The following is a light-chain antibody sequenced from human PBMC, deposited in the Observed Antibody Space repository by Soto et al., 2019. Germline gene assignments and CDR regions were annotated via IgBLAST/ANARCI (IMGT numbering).Light chain of an antibody. V-gene: IGKV3-15*01. Sequence: EIVMTQSPATLSVSPGETATLSCRASQSLTSNLAWYQQKPDQAPRLLIYGVSTRATDIPARFSGSGSGTVFTLTSSRLQYEDVAVYYCQQYNSWPRTFGGGTKVEIK. CDR2: GVS. CDR1: QSLTSN. J-gene: IGKJ4*02. CDR3: QQYNSWPRT.